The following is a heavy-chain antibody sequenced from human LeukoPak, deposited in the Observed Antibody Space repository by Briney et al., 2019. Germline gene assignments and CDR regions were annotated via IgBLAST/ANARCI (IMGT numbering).Heavy chain of an antibody. CDR3: AKDWGETYTIDY. D-gene: IGHD3-16*01. V-gene: IGHV3-30*02. CDR1: GFTFRRDA. Sequence: PGGSLRLSCVASGFTFRRDAMHWVRQAPGKGLEWVSFLPYDGISKYYVDSVKGRFTISRDNSKNTVYLQMNSLRVEDTAVYYCAKDWGETYTIDYWGQGTLVSVSS. J-gene: IGHJ4*02. CDR2: LPYDGISK.